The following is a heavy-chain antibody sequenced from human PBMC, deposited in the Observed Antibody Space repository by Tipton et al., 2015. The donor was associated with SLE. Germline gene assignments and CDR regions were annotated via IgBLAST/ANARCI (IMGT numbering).Heavy chain of an antibody. Sequence: TLFLTCTVSGYSINNGFYWGWIRQPPGKGLEWIGIIYHSGTTYYNPSLKSRVTISVDTSKNQFSLNLSSVTAADTAVYYCARGGIYHDYSGNFDYWGQGTLVSASS. V-gene: IGHV4-38-2*02. CDR1: GYSINNGFY. D-gene: IGHD3-22*01. CDR2: IYHSGTT. J-gene: IGHJ4*02. CDR3: ARGGIYHDYSGNFDY.